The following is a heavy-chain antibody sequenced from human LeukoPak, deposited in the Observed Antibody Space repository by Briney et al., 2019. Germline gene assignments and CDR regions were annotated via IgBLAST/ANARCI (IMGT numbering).Heavy chain of an antibody. CDR2: ISGSGGRT. D-gene: IGHD2/OR15-2a*01. Sequence: GGSLRLSCAASGFTFSSYAMSWVRQAPGKGLEWVSDISGSGGRTFYADSVKGRFTISRDNSKNTVYLQMNSLRAEDTAVYYCVSFYETYWGRGTLVTVSS. J-gene: IGHJ4*02. CDR1: GFTFSSYA. V-gene: IGHV3-23*01. CDR3: VSFYETY.